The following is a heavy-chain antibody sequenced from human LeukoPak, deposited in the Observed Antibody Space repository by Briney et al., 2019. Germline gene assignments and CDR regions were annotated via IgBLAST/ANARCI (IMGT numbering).Heavy chain of an antibody. V-gene: IGHV1-18*01. Sequence: ASVKVSCKASGYTFTSYGISWVRQAPGQGLDWMGWISAYNGNTNYAQKFQGRVTITADKSTSTAYMELSSLRSEDTAVYYCARDGEMGYYGSGLGNVWGKGTTVTVSS. CDR1: GYTFTSYG. CDR2: ISAYNGNT. J-gene: IGHJ6*04. CDR3: ARDGEMGYYGSGLGNV. D-gene: IGHD3-10*01.